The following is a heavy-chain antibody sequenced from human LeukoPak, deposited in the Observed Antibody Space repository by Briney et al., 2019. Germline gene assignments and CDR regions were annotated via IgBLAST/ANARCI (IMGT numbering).Heavy chain of an antibody. CDR3: AGHHPRNTVDF. V-gene: IGHV4-61*02. J-gene: IGHJ4*02. CDR2: IYTSGST. CDR1: GGSISSSSYY. D-gene: IGHD2/OR15-2a*01. Sequence: SETLSLTCTVSGGSISSSSYYWDWIRQPPGKGLEWIGRIYTSGSTNYNPSLKSRVTISLDTSKNQFSLKLSSVTAADTAVYYCAGHHPRNTVDFWGQGTLATVSS.